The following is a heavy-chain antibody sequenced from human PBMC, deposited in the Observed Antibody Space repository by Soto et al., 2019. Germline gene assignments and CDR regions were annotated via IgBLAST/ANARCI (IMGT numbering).Heavy chain of an antibody. Sequence: LSLTCSVSGGSVRSGSYYWTWIRQPPGKGLEWIGYIYQSGTTNYNASLKSRVTISIDTSKNQFFLKLNSVTAADTAVYYCARDSSGRHDYWGQGTLVTVSS. J-gene: IGHJ4*02. CDR1: GGSVRSGSYY. D-gene: IGHD3-22*01. CDR2: IYQSGTT. CDR3: ARDSSGRHDY. V-gene: IGHV4-61*01.